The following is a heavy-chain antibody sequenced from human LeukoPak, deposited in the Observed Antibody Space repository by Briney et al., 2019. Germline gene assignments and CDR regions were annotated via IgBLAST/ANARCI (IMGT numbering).Heavy chain of an antibody. Sequence: GASVKVSCKASGGTFSSYAISWVRQAPGQGLEWMGGIIPIFGTANYAQKFQGRVTITAGESTSTAYMELSSLRSEDTAVYYCARETGYYEYNWFDPWGQGTLVTVSS. V-gene: IGHV1-69*13. CDR2: IIPIFGTA. CDR3: ARETGYYEYNWFDP. D-gene: IGHD3-9*01. CDR1: GGTFSSYA. J-gene: IGHJ5*02.